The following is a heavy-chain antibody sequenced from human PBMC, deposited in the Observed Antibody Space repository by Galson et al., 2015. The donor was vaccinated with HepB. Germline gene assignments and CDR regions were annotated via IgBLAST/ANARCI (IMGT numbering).Heavy chain of an antibody. J-gene: IGHJ6*02. Sequence: TLSLTCAVYGGSFSGHDCSWIRQPPGKGLEWIGEINHSGNTNYNQSLKSRVTISVDKSKNQFSLKLSSVTAADTAVYYCVRIPVATFIYGMDVWGQGTTVTVSS. CDR1: GGSFSGHD. CDR2: INHSGNT. D-gene: IGHD5-24*01. CDR3: VRIPVATFIYGMDV. V-gene: IGHV4-34*01.